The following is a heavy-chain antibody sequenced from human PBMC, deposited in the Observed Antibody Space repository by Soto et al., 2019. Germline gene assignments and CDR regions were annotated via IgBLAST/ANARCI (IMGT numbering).Heavy chain of an antibody. J-gene: IGHJ4*01. CDR2: VKSKNDGGTT. CDR1: GFTFSNAW. D-gene: IGHD3-22*01. Sequence: VGSRRLSCAASGFTFSNAWINWVRQAPGKGLEWVGRVKSKNDGGTTDFAAPVKGRFAISRDDSKNMVYLEMNSLQTEDTAIYYCTTDSYITSIIVRFDYWGHGTLVTVS. CDR3: TTDSYITSIIVRFDY. V-gene: IGHV3-15*07.